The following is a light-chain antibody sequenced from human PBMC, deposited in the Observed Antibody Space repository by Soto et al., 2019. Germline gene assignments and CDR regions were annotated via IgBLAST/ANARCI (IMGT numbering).Light chain of an antibody. CDR1: ENINFY. CDR2: AAS. CDR3: QQGYSTPWT. V-gene: IGKV1-39*01. Sequence: DIQMTQSPASLSASVGDRVTITFRSSENINFYLHWYQQKPGKAPKLLIYAASTLQSGVPSRFSGSGSGTDFTLTLNSLQPEDFATYYCQQGYSTPWTFGQGTKVDMK. J-gene: IGKJ1*01.